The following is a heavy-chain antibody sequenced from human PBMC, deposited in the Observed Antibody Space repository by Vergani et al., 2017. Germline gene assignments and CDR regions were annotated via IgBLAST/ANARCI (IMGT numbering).Heavy chain of an antibody. Sequence: QVQLVQSGAEVKKPGASVKVSCKASGYTFTSYGINWVRQATGQGLEWMGWMNPNSGGTNYAQKFQGRVTMTRDTSISTAYMELSRLRSDDTAVYYCARDGSGWAAFDYWGQGTLVTVSS. CDR3: ARDGSGWAAFDY. V-gene: IGHV1-2*02. CDR2: MNPNSGGT. CDR1: GYTFTSYG. D-gene: IGHD6-19*01. J-gene: IGHJ4*02.